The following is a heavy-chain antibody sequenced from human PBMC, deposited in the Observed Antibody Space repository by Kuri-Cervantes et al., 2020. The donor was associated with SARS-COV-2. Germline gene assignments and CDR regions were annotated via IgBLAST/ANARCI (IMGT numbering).Heavy chain of an antibody. CDR2: IYYSGST. V-gene: IGHV4-39*01. J-gene: IGHJ5*02. CDR3: ARCLYYYDSSGYYYLDWFDP. D-gene: IGHD3-22*01. CDR1: GGSISSSSYY. Sequence: SETLSLTCTVSGGSISSSSYYWGWIRQPPGKGLEWIGSIYYSGSTYYNPSLKSRVTISVDTSKNQFSLKLSSVTAADTAVYYCARCLYYYDSSGYYYLDWFDPWGQGTRVTVSS.